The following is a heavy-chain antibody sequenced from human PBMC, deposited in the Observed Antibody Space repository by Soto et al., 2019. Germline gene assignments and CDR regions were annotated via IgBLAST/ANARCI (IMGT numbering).Heavy chain of an antibody. Sequence: QVQLQESGPGLVKPSETLSLTCTVSGASINSHYWSWIRQSPGKGLEWIGHIYYSVNGTYNPALGRSVSISVDTSNNQLSLRMMSAAAADMALYYCAGREGDGFGLNYWGHGTMVTVSS. D-gene: IGHD2-21*02. CDR2: IYYSVNG. CDR3: AGREGDGFGLNY. CDR1: GASINSHY. V-gene: IGHV4-59*11. J-gene: IGHJ4*01.